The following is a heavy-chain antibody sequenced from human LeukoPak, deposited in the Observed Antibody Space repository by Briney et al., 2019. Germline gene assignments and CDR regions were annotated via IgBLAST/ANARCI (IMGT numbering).Heavy chain of an antibody. CDR2: IKQDGSEK. Sequence: PGGSLRLSCAASGFTFSSYWMSWVRQAPGKGLEWVANIKQDGSEKYYVDSVKGRFTISRDNAKNSLYLQMNSLRAEDTAVYYCAREALVVTAILSYFDYWGQGTLVTASS. CDR3: AREALVVTAILSYFDY. J-gene: IGHJ4*02. V-gene: IGHV3-7*01. CDR1: GFTFSSYW. D-gene: IGHD2-21*02.